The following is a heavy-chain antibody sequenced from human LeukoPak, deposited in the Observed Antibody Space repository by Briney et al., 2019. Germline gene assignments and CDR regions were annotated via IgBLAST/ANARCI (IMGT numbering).Heavy chain of an antibody. J-gene: IGHJ6*03. CDR3: ARDHRCSGGSCYYYYYYMDV. CDR2: INPSGGST. D-gene: IGHD2-15*01. CDR1: GYTFTSYC. V-gene: IGHV1-46*01. Sequence: ASVKVSCKASGYTFTSYCMHWVRQAPGQGLEWMGIINPSGGSTSYAQKFQGRVTMTRDTSTSTVYMELSSLRSEDTAVYYCARDHRCSGGSCYYYYYYMDVWGKGTTVTVSS.